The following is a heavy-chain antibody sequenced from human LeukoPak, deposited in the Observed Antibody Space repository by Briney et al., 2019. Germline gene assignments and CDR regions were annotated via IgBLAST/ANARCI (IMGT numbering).Heavy chain of an antibody. Sequence: GGSLRLSCAASGFTFSYFWMHWFRQTPGKGLVWVSCTNTDGSYSSYADSVKGRFTISRDNVRNTLYLQMSSLRAEDSAVYYCAKTLSSSWSTNDYWGQGTLVTVSS. J-gene: IGHJ4*02. V-gene: IGHV3-74*01. CDR2: TNTDGSYS. CDR1: GFTFSYFW. CDR3: AKTLSSSWSTNDY. D-gene: IGHD6-13*01.